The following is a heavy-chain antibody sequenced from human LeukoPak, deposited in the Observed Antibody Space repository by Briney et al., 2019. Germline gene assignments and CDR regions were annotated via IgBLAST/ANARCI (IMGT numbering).Heavy chain of an antibody. D-gene: IGHD3-10*01. V-gene: IGHV1-2*02. J-gene: IGHJ4*02. CDR3: ARVYYFGSGSYPLHYFDY. CDR2: ISPNSGGT. CDR1: GYTFTDYY. Sequence: ASVKVSCKGSGYTFTDYYMHWVRQAPGQGLEWMGWISPNSGGTNYAQKFQGRVTMTRDTSISTAYMELSSLRSDDTAVYYCARVYYFGSGSYPLHYFDYWGQGTLVTVSS.